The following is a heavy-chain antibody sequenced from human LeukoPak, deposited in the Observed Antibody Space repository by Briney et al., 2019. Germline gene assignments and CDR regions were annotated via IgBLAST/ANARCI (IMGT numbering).Heavy chain of an antibody. CDR3: ARDGGSYSANDAFDI. Sequence: GGSLRLSCAASGFTFSSYWMHWVRQAPGKGLVWVSRINSDGSSTSYADSVKGRFTISRDNAKNSLYLQMNSLRAEDTAVYYCARDGGSYSANDAFDIWGQGTMVTVSS. J-gene: IGHJ3*02. CDR2: INSDGSST. CDR1: GFTFSSYW. V-gene: IGHV3-74*01. D-gene: IGHD1-26*01.